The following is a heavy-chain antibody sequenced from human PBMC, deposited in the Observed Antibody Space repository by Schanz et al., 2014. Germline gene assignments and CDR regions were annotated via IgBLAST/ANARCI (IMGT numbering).Heavy chain of an antibody. J-gene: IGHJ4*02. CDR2: ISTFRNEDT. D-gene: IGHD6-19*01. Sequence: QVQLVQSGAEVKKPGASVRVSCKVSGYAFTTYGISWVRQAPGQGPEFMGWISTFRNEDTNSAQRFQGRLTMTTVTATSTAYMELRSLRSDDTAVYYCARGGYSSGWYDRDIAHFDYWGQGTLVTVSA. CDR3: ARGGYSSGWYDRDIAHFDY. CDR1: GYAFTTYG. V-gene: IGHV1-18*01.